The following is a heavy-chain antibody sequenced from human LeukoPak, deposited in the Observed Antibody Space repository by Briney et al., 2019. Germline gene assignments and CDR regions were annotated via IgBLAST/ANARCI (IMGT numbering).Heavy chain of an antibody. CDR1: GFTFSSYS. CDR2: ISSSSNTI. Sequence: GGSLRLSCAASGFTFSSYSMNWVRQAPGKGLEWVSYISSSSNTIYYADSVKGRFTIYRDIAKNSLSLQMNSLRAEDTAVYYCAREPLEALAGTSDYWGQGTLVTVSS. J-gene: IGHJ4*02. CDR3: AREPLEALAGTSDY. D-gene: IGHD6-19*01. V-gene: IGHV3-48*01.